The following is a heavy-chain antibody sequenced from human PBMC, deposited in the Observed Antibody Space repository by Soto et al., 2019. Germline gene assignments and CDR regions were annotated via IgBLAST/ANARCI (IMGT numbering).Heavy chain of an antibody. D-gene: IGHD6-13*01. CDR2: ISGSGGST. Sequence: GGSLRLSCAASGFTFSSYAMSWVRQAPGKGLEWVSAISGSGGSTYYADSVKGRFTISRDNSKNTLYLQMNSLRAEDTAVYYCAKGPCIAAAGTSWFDPWGQGTLVTVSS. CDR3: AKGPCIAAAGTSWFDP. V-gene: IGHV3-23*01. CDR1: GFTFSSYA. J-gene: IGHJ5*02.